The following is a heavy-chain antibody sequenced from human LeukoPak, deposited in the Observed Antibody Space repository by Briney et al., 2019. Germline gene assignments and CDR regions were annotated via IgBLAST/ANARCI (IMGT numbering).Heavy chain of an antibody. CDR3: AAALMSVTTILTRFDY. D-gene: IGHD4-11*01. J-gene: IGHJ4*02. Sequence: GASVKGSCKGSGYTLNESFIDWVGQASGKRLEWKGSFYPEDGKTIYAQKFQGRVTMTEDTSTDTFYMEVSSLTSEDTAVYYCAAALMSVTTILTRFDYWGQGTLVTVSS. CDR1: GYTLNESF. V-gene: IGHV1-24*01. CDR2: FYPEDGKT.